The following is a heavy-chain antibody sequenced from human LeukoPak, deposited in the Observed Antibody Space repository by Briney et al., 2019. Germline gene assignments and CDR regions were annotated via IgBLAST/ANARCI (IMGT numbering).Heavy chain of an antibody. J-gene: IGHJ6*03. CDR3: AKDGGLSAARQDYYYYYYMDV. V-gene: IGHV3-30*02. CDR2: IRYDGSNK. Sequence: PGGSMRLASAAYGFTFSSYGMHWVRQAPGKGLEWVAFIRYDGSNKYYADSVKGRFTISRDNSKNTLYLQMNSLRAEDTAVYYCAKDGGLSAARQDYYYYYYMDVWGKGTTVTVSS. CDR1: GFTFSSYG. D-gene: IGHD6-6*01.